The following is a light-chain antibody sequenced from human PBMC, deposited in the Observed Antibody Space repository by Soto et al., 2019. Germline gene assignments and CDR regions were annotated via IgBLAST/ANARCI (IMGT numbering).Light chain of an antibody. V-gene: IGKV1-5*01. Sequence: DIKMTQSPSTLSAATGDRVTITCRASQSISGWLAWYQQKPGKAPRLLIYDASNLESGVPSRFSGSGAGTEFNLTISNLQPDDFGTYYCQQYENYWTFGQGTNVDI. CDR3: QQYENYWT. CDR2: DAS. J-gene: IGKJ1*01. CDR1: QSISGW.